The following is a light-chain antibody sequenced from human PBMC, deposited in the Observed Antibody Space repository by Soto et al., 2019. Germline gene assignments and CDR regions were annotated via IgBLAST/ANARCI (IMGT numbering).Light chain of an antibody. Sequence: DIPMTQSPSTLSASVGDRVTITCRASQSISSWLAWYQQKPGKAPKLLIYKASSLESGVPSRFSGSGSGTEFTLTISSLQPDDFASYYCQQCNSYPWTFGQGTKVDIK. CDR3: QQCNSYPWT. CDR2: KAS. V-gene: IGKV1-5*03. J-gene: IGKJ1*01. CDR1: QSISSW.